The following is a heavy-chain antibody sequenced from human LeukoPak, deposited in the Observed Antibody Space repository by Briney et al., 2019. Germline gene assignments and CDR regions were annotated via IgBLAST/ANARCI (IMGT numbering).Heavy chain of an antibody. CDR2: ISAYNGNT. V-gene: IGHV1-18*01. Sequence: ASVRVSCKASGYTFTSYGISWVRQAPGQGLEWMGWISAYNGNTNYAQKLQGRVTMTTDTSTSTAYMELRSLRSDDTAVYYCARCYGDYLGLDFDYWGQGTLATVSS. CDR3: ARCYGDYLGLDFDY. J-gene: IGHJ4*02. D-gene: IGHD4-17*01. CDR1: GYTFTSYG.